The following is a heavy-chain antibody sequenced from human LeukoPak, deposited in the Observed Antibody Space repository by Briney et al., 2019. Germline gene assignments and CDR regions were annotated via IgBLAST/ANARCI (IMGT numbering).Heavy chain of an antibody. V-gene: IGHV4-38-2*02. CDR2: IYHSGST. CDR1: GYSISSGYY. D-gene: IGHD3-10*01. CDR3: ATDGMVRGPDAWFDS. J-gene: IGHJ5*01. Sequence: SETLSLTCTVSGYSISSGYYWGWIRQPPGKGLEWIGNIYHSGSTYYNPSLKSRVTISVDTSKNQFSLNLTSVTAADTAVYYCATDGMVRGPDAWFDSWGQGTLVTVSS.